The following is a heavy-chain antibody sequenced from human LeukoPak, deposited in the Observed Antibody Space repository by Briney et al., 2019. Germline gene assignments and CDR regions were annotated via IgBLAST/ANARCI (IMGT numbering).Heavy chain of an antibody. CDR3: ASDQPGIAAAGRSPAYDY. CDR1: GYTFTGYY. D-gene: IGHD6-13*01. J-gene: IGHJ4*02. CDR2: INPNSGVT. V-gene: IGHV1-2*02. Sequence: ASVKVSCKASGYTFTGYYMHWVRQAPGQGLEWMGRINPNSGVTNYAPKLQGRVTMTTDTSTSTAFMELRSLTSDDTAVYFCASDQPGIAAAGRSPAYDYWGQGTLVTVSS.